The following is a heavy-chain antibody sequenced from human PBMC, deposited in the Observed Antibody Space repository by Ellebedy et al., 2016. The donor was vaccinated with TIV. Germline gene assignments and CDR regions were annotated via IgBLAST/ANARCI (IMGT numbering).Heavy chain of an antibody. Sequence: GESLKISCAGSEFTFSDYSMNWVRQAPGTGLEWVSCISSSSSYIYYADSVKGRFTISRDNAKNSLYLQMNSLRAEDTAVYYCARDAGDYGDYRVGYDYYYMDVWGKGTTVTVSS. CDR3: ARDAGDYGDYRVGYDYYYMDV. CDR1: EFTFSDYS. J-gene: IGHJ6*03. D-gene: IGHD4-17*01. V-gene: IGHV3-21*01. CDR2: ISSSSSYI.